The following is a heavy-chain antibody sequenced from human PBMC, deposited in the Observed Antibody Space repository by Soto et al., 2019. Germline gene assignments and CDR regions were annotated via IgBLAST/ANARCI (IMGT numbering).Heavy chain of an antibody. J-gene: IGHJ3*02. CDR3: ARIGYYDFWVDAFDI. V-gene: IGHV4-34*01. Sequence: PSETLSLTCAVYGGSFSGYYWSWIRQPPGKGLERIGEINHSGSTNYNPSLKSRVTISVDTSKNQFSLKLSSVTAADTAVYYCARIGYYDFWVDAFDIWGQGTMVTVSS. D-gene: IGHD3-3*01. CDR2: INHSGST. CDR1: GGSFSGYY.